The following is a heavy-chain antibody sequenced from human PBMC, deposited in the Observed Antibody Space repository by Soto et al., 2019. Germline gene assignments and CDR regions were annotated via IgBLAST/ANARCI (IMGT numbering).Heavy chain of an antibody. CDR3: TTVTPYRGYDIFDY. D-gene: IGHD5-12*01. CDR1: GFTFSSYG. J-gene: IGHJ4*02. CDR2: IKSKTDGGTT. Sequence: GGSLRLSCAASGFTFSSYGMHWVRQAPGKGLEWVGRIKSKTDGGTTDYAAPVKGRFTISRDDSKNTLYLQMNSLKTEDTAVYYCTTVTPYRGYDIFDYWGQGTLVTSPQ. V-gene: IGHV3-15*01.